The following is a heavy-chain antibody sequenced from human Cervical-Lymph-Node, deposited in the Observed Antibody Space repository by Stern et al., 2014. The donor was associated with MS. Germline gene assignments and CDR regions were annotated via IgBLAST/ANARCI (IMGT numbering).Heavy chain of an antibody. D-gene: IGHD2-15*01. V-gene: IGHV1-69*09. Sequence: QVQLVQSGAEVKKPGSSVNVSCKASGGTFISSYAITWMRQAPGQGLEWMGRIITILGLPNYAQKFQGRVTLTADTSTSTTYMELSSLRSEDTAVYYCAKGVVSNRAAATLHNLFDPWGQGTLVIVSS. CDR3: AKGVVSNRAAATLHNLFDP. CDR2: IITILGLP. CDR1: GGTFISSYA. J-gene: IGHJ5*02.